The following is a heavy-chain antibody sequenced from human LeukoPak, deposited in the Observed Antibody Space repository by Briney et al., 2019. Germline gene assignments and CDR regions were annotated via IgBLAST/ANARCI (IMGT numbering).Heavy chain of an antibody. Sequence: ASVKVSCKASGYTFTSYYMHGVRQAPGQGREGVGIIYPSGGSTSYAQNFRGRVTMTRDTATRTGYMELSSPRAQHTAVCYGAKDRDCTPPVLDFWGRGTLVTVSS. V-gene: IGHV1-46*01. CDR2: IYPSGGST. CDR1: GYTFTSYY. CDR3: AKDRDCTPPVLDF. J-gene: IGHJ2*01. D-gene: IGHD2-8*01.